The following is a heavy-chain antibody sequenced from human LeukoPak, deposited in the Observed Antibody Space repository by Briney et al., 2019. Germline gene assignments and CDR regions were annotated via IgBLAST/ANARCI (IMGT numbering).Heavy chain of an antibody. Sequence: PSETLSLTCAVYGGSFSGYYWSWIRPPPGKGLEWIGEINHSGSTHYNPSLKSRVTISVDTSKNQFSLKLSSVTAADTAVYYCARGRIGKMDIVVVPAASARNWFDPWGQGTLVTVSS. CDR3: ARGRIGKMDIVVVPAASARNWFDP. D-gene: IGHD2-2*03. J-gene: IGHJ5*02. V-gene: IGHV4-34*01. CDR1: GGSFSGYY. CDR2: INHSGST.